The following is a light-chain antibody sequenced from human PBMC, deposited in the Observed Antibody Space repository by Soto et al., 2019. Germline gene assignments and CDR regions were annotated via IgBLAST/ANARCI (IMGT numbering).Light chain of an antibody. V-gene: IGKV1-9*01. CDR1: QGISSN. CDR3: QQLNSYPPWT. CDR2: GAS. J-gene: IGKJ1*01. Sequence: IQLTQSPSSLSASVGDRVTITCRASQGISSNLAWYQQKPGRAPKLLIFGASTLQSGVPSRFSGSGSGTDFTLTISSLQPEDFATYFCQQLNSYPPWTFGQGTKAEIK.